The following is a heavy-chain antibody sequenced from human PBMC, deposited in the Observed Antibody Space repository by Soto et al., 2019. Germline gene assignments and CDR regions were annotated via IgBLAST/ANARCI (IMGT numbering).Heavy chain of an antibody. V-gene: IGHV1-2*04. Sequence: ASVKVSCKSSGYTFTGYYMHWVRQAPGQGLEWMGWINPNSGGTNYAQKFQGWVTMTRDTSISTAYMELSRLRSDDTAVYYCARSEGGDYYDSSGYYGMDVWGQGTTATVSS. CDR2: INPNSGGT. CDR1: GYTFTGYY. D-gene: IGHD3-22*01. J-gene: IGHJ6*02. CDR3: ARSEGGDYYDSSGYYGMDV.